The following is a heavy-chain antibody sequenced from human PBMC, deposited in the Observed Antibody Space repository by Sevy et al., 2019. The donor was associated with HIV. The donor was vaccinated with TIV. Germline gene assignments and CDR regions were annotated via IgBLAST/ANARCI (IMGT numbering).Heavy chain of an antibody. V-gene: IGHV3-15*01. Sequence: GGPLRLSCAAAGFTISDYFMTWIRQAPGKGLEWVGRIKSKTDGGTTDYAAPVKGRFTISRDDSKNTLYLQMNSLKTEDTAVYYCTTDSPLYGGSTSCRYHYGMDVWGQGTTVTVSS. J-gene: IGHJ6*02. D-gene: IGHD2-2*01. CDR3: TTDSPLYGGSTSCRYHYGMDV. CDR1: GFTISDYF. CDR2: IKSKTDGGTT.